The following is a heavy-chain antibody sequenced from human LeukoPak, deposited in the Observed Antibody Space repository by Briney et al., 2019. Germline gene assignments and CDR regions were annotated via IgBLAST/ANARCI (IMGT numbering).Heavy chain of an antibody. V-gene: IGHV7-4-1*02. J-gene: IGHJ4*02. CDR3: ARAFQSLGGLSLPDF. D-gene: IGHD3-16*02. CDR2: IHPSTGNP. Sequence: ASVKVSCKASGYTFTNYAMNWVRQAPGQGLEWMGWIHPSTGNPTYAQGFTGRFVFSLDTSVSTTYLQISSLKAEDTAVYYCARAFQSLGGLSLPDFWGQGTLVTVSS. CDR1: GYTFTNYA.